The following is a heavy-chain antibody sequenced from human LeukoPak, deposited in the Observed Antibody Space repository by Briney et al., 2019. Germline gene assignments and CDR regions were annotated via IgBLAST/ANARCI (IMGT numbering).Heavy chain of an antibody. J-gene: IGHJ5*02. CDR1: GGSISSSNW. V-gene: IGHV4-4*02. D-gene: IGHD4-17*01. CDR2: VSQSGTT. CDR3: ARDWGFGDSEDWFAP. Sequence: SGTLSLTCAVSGGSISSSNWWSWVRPPPGKGLEWIGSVSQSGTTYYNPSLKSRVTIFVDTSNNQFSLNLNSVTAADTAVYYCARDWGFGDSEDWFAPWGPGTLVTVSS.